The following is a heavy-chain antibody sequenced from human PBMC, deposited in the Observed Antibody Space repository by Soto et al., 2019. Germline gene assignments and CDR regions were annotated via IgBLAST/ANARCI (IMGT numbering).Heavy chain of an antibody. D-gene: IGHD1-26*01. J-gene: IGHJ4*02. CDR3: VGEAMWARAGNFDY. V-gene: IGHV3-23*01. Sequence: GGSLRLSCAGSGLTFSNYAMNWVRQAPEKGLEWVSFISGRGDRTYYPDSLKGRFTTSRDNSKNTVYLQMNSLRVEDTATYYCVGEAMWARAGNFDYWGQGALVTVSS. CDR2: ISGRGDRT. CDR1: GLTFSNYA.